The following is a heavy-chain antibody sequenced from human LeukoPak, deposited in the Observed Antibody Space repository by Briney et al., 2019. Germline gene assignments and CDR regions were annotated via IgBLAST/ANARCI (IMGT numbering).Heavy chain of an antibody. V-gene: IGHV1-18*01. CDR1: GYTFTSYG. CDR3: AREGSGYDILTGYYREGNFDY. D-gene: IGHD3-9*01. Sequence: ASVKVSCKPSGYTFTSYGISWVGQAPGQGLEWMGWISAYNVNTNYAQKLQGRVTMTTDTSTSTAYMELRSLRSDDTAVYYCAREGSGYDILTGYYREGNFDYWGQGTLVTVSS. CDR2: ISAYNVNT. J-gene: IGHJ4*02.